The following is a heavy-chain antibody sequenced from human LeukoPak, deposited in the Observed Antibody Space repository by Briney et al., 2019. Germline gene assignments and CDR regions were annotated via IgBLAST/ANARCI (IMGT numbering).Heavy chain of an antibody. CDR2: VNTYNDNT. V-gene: IGHV1-18*01. D-gene: IGHD3/OR15-3a*01. Sequence: ASVKVCCKAAGYTFSSYHISWVRQRPGQGHEWMGWVNTYNDNTDYAQEFQGRVAMTRDTSKSKAYMELSSLRSEDTAVYYCAREVPLGLDDSGEKYSFDYWGQGTLVTVSS. CDR3: AREVPLGLDDSGEKYSFDY. J-gene: IGHJ4*02. CDR1: GYTFSSYH.